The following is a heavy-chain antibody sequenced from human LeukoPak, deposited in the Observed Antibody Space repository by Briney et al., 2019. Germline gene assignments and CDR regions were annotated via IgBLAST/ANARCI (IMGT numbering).Heavy chain of an antibody. V-gene: IGHV1-69*13. D-gene: IGHD1-14*01. CDR2: IIPIFDTT. CDR1: GGTFSSYA. Sequence: ASVKVSCKASGGTFSSYAISWVRQAPGQGLEWMGGIIPIFDTTHYAQKFQGRVTITADESTTTAYMELNSLRSEDTAVYYCARGTHRTLYYYYYYYMDIWGKGTTVTISS. J-gene: IGHJ6*03. CDR3: ARGTHRTLYYYYYYYMDI.